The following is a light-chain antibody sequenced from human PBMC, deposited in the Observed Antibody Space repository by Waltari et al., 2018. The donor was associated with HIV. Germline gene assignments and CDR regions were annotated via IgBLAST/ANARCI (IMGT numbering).Light chain of an antibody. J-gene: IGLJ3*02. Sequence: QSALTQPASVSGSPGQSITISCTATSSDVGDSMYVSWYQQYPGKAPKLMIYEVNNRPSGVSNRFSGSKSGHTASLTSSGLQTEDEGDYYCSSYTTSSTVVFGGGTKLTVL. CDR2: EVN. V-gene: IGLV2-14*01. CDR3: SSYTTSSTVV. CDR1: SSDVGDSMY.